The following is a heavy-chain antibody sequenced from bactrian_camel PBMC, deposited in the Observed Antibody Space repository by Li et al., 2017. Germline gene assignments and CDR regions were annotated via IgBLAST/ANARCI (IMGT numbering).Heavy chain of an antibody. CDR3: GEKYNPCGSNWQNRAGLMYNY. V-gene: IGHV3S63*01. J-gene: IGHJ4*01. Sequence: HVQLVESGGGSVQAGGSLRLSCRISGAPLDDFDIHWYRQDDGNECQLVSSISSDGKTSYSDSVKGRFTISRDNAKDTVTLYLQMNSLKSEDTAMYYCGEKYNPCGSNWQNRAGLMYNYWGQGTQVTVS. D-gene: IGHD6*01. CDR1: GAPLDDFD. CDR2: ISSDGKT.